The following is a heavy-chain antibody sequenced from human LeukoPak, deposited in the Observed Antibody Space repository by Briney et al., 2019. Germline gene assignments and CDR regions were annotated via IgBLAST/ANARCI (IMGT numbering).Heavy chain of an antibody. J-gene: IGHJ4*02. CDR1: GFTFSSYI. V-gene: IGHV3-21*01. D-gene: IGHD6-13*01. CDR2: ISSSSSYI. CDR3: ARDYPYSSSWYDFDY. Sequence: GGSLRLSCAASGFTFSSYIMNWVRQAPGKGLEWVSSISSSSSYIYYADSVKGRFTISRDNAKNSLYLQMNSLRAEDTAVYYCARDYPYSSSWYDFDYWGQGTLVTVSS.